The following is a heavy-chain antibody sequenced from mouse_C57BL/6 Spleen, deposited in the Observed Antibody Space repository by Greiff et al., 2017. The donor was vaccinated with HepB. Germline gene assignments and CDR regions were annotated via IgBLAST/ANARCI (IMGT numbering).Heavy chain of an antibody. D-gene: IGHD2-4*01. CDR2: IDPSDSET. Sequence: QVQLQQPGAELVRPGSSVKLSCKASGYTFTSYWMHWVKQRPIQGLEWIGNIDPSDSETHYNQKFKDKATLTVDKSSSTAYMQLSSLTSSGSAVSYCASSYYDYGYYAMDYWGQVTSVTVSS. V-gene: IGHV1-52*01. CDR1: GYTFTSYW. CDR3: ASSYYDYGYYAMDY. J-gene: IGHJ4*01.